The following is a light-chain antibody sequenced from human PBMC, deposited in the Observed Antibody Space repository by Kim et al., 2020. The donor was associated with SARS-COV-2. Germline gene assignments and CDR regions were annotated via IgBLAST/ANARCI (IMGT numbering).Light chain of an antibody. V-gene: IGLV3-21*04. J-gene: IGLJ2*01. CDR1: NVGNNI. CDR2: YNS. CDR3: QVWDSSSDDIVI. Sequence: SYELTQPPSVSVAPGKTAKITCGGNNVGNNIVHWYQQKPGQAPVLVISYNSVRPSGIPERLSGSNSGNTATLTISGVEAGDEADYYCQVWDSSSDDIVIFGGGTQLTVL.